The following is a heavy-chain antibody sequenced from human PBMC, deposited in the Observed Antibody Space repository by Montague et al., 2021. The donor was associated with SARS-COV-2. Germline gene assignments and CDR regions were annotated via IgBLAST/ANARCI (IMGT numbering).Heavy chain of an antibody. V-gene: IGHV4-59*08. CDR2: ISYSGST. CDR3: ARHYSATLPAVY. D-gene: IGHD2-15*01. J-gene: IGHJ4*02. Sequence: SETLSLTCTVSGGPISSFYWSWFRQPPGKGLEWIGYISYSGSTNYNPSLTSRATMSVDTSKNQFSLKVNSVTAADTAVYYCARHYSATLPAVYWGQGTLVTVSS. CDR1: GGPISSFY.